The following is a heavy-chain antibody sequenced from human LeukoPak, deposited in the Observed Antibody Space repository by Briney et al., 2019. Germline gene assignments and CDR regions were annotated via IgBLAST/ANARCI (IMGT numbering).Heavy chain of an antibody. V-gene: IGHV3-23*01. Sequence: PGGSLRLSCAASVYTLSSDATSWGRDAPGEGLGWVSDISGSGGSTYYADSVKGRFTISRDNSKNTLYLQMNSLRAEDTAVYYCAKDRAWLVRGVFDYWGQGTLVTVSS. CDR1: VYTLSSDA. CDR2: ISGSGGST. J-gene: IGHJ4*02. CDR3: AKDRAWLVRGVFDY. D-gene: IGHD6-19*01.